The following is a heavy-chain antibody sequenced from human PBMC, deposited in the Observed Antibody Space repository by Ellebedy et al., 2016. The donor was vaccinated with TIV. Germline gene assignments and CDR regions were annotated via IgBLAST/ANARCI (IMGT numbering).Heavy chain of an antibody. Sequence: GESLKISXAASGFTFSSYAMRWVRQAPGKGLEWVSAISGSGGSTFYADPVKGRFTISRDNSRNTLYLQMNSLRAEDTAVYYCAKEGNLGIWGQGTLVTVST. V-gene: IGHV3-23*01. D-gene: IGHD2/OR15-2a*01. CDR2: ISGSGGST. CDR3: AKEGNLGI. J-gene: IGHJ4*02. CDR1: GFTFSSYA.